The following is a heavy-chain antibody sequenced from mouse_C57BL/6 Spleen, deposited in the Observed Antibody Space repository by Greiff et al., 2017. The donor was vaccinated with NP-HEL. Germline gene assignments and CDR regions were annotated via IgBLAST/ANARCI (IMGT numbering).Heavy chain of an antibody. V-gene: IGHV2-2*01. D-gene: IGHD2-4*01. CDR1: GFSLTSYG. CDR3: ARSLYDYDPLFAY. J-gene: IGHJ3*01. CDR2: IWSGGST. Sequence: VQLQQSGPGLVQPSQSLSITCTVSGFSLTSYGVHWVRQSPGKGLEWLGVIWSGGSTDYNAAFISRLSISKDNSKSQVFFKMNSLQADDTAIYYCARSLYDYDPLFAYWGQGTLVTVSA.